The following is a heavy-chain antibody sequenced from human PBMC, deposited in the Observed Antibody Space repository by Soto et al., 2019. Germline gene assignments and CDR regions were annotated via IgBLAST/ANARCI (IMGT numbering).Heavy chain of an antibody. J-gene: IGHJ5*02. CDR2: ISAYNGNT. CDR3: ARPRGITIIRVVIQDLFEP. CDR1: GYTFTSYG. Sequence: QVKLVQSGAEVKKPGASVKVSCKASGYTFTSYGISWVRQAPGQGLEWMGWISAYNGNTNYAQKLQGRVTMTPDTTTRTAYMERRSLRADDTAVYYCARPRGITIIRVVIQDLFEPWGQGTLVTVSS. V-gene: IGHV1-18*01. D-gene: IGHD3-3*01.